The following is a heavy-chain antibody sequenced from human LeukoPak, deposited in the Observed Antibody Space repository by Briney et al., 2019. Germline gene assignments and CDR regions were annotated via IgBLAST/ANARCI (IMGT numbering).Heavy chain of an antibody. V-gene: IGHV1-3*04. D-gene: IGHD1-26*01. CDR3: ARPRHFFAAQLLGY. J-gene: IGHJ4*02. CDR1: VYTFTNAG. CDR2: INTGNDNT. Sequence: ASVKVSCKASVYTFTNAGIHWVRQAPGQRLEWMGWINTGNDNTKYSQKFQGRVTITADESTSTAYMVLSSLRSEDTAVYYCARPRHFFAAQLLGYWGQGTLVTVSS.